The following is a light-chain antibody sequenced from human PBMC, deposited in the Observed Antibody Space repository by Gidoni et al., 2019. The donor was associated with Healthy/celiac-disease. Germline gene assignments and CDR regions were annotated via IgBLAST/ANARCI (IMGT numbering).Light chain of an antibody. CDR1: KSVSSSD. V-gene: IGKV3-20*01. J-gene: IGKJ1*01. Sequence: GTLSLSPGERATLSRRDSKSVSSSDIAWCQQEPGQARSLRIYGASRRATGIPDRFSGDGSGTHFTLTIRTLEPEDLAVHYCQKSRSTPLTFGRGTKVEIK. CDR2: GAS. CDR3: QKSRSTPLT.